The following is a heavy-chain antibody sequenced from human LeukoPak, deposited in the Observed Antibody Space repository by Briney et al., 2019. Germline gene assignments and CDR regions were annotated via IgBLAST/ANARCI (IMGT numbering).Heavy chain of an antibody. Sequence: GGSLRLSCAASGFTVSSNYMSWVRQAPGKGLEWVSVIYSGGSTYYADSVKGRFTISRDNSKNTLYLQMNSLRAEDTAVYYCAKRSSWSHTEYFQHWGQGTLVTVSS. J-gene: IGHJ1*01. CDR3: AKRSSWSHTEYFQH. D-gene: IGHD6-13*01. V-gene: IGHV3-53*05. CDR1: GFTVSSNY. CDR2: IYSGGST.